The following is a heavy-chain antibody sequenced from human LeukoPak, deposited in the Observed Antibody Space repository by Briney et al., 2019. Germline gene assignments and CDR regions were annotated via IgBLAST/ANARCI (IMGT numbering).Heavy chain of an antibody. CDR2: ISGSRTTT. D-gene: IGHD3-10*01. V-gene: IGHV3-23*01. CDR1: GFTFGSCG. J-gene: IGHJ4*02. CDR3: AKDSAIYGRFVY. Sequence: GGSLRLSCAASGFTFGSCGVSWVRQATGKGLEWVSAISGSRTTTYSADCVKRRFTIYRDRSKHTVYLQIKTLRAEDGAIYYCAKDSAIYGRFVYWGQGALVSVSS.